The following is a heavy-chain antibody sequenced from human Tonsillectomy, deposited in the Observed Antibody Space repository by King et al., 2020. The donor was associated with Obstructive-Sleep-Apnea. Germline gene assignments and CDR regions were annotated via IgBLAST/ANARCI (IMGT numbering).Heavy chain of an antibody. V-gene: IGHV4-39*07. CDR3: ARDDYGDNSRYFDY. D-gene: IGHD4-23*01. Sequence: QLQESGPGLVKPSETLSLTCTVSGGSISSSIYSWGWIRQPPGKGLEWIGSIYYSGSTYYNPSLKSRVTISLDPSKNQFSLKLISVTAADTAVYYCARDDYGDNSRYFDYWGQGSLVTVSS. CDR2: IYYSGST. J-gene: IGHJ4*02. CDR1: GGSISSSIYS.